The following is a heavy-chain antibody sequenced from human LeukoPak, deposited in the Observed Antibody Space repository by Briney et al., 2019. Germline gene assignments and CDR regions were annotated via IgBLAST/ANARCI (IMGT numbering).Heavy chain of an antibody. J-gene: IGHJ5*02. CDR2: VSSGGGHI. D-gene: IGHD3-10*01. CDR1: GFSFSNYA. CDR3: VPGDPIWFDP. Sequence: GGSLRLSCAASGFSFSNYAMSWVRQAPGKGLEWVSGVSSGGGHIYYADFVKGRFTISRDDSKNTLFLQMDRLRVEATAVYYCVPGDPIWFDPWGQGTLVTVSS. V-gene: IGHV3-23*01.